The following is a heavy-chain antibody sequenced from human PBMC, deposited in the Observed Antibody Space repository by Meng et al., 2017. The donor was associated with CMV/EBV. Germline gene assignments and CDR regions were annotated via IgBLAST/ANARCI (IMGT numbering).Heavy chain of an antibody. CDR3: ARIGLYPGRMYQLNAFDI. CDR1: GGSFSGYY. CDR2: ITPNSSYI. D-gene: IGHD2-2*01. J-gene: IGHJ3*02. Sequence: GGSLRLSCAVYGGSFSGYYWSWIRQPPGKGLEWVSSITPNSSYILYADSMKGRVTISRDNAKDSLYLQMNSLRAEDTAVYYCARIGLYPGRMYQLNAFDIWGQGTMVTVSS. V-gene: IGHV3-21*06.